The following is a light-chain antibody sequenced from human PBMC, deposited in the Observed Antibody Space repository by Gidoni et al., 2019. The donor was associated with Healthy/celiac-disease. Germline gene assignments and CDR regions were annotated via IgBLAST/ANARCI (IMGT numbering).Light chain of an antibody. CDR3: QQYNSYSPKWT. J-gene: IGKJ1*01. V-gene: IGKV1-5*03. CDR1: QSISSW. Sequence: DTQMTQSPSTLSASVGDRVTITCRASQSISSWLAWYQQKPGNAPKLLIYKASSLESGVPSRFSGSGSGTEFTLTISSLQPDDFATYYCQQYNSYSPKWTFGQXTKVEIK. CDR2: KAS.